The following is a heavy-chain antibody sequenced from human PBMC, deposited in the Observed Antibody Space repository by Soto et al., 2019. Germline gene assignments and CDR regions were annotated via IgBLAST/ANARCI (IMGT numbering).Heavy chain of an antibody. J-gene: IGHJ6*02. Sequence: QVQLVESGGGVVQPGRSLRLSCAASGFTFSSYGMHWVRQAPGKGLEWVAVISYDGSNKYYADSVKGRFTISRDNSKNTLYLQMNSLRAEDTAVYYCAKDQIRGVRGVITYYYGMDLWGQGTTVTVSS. D-gene: IGHD3-10*01. CDR1: GFTFSSYG. CDR2: ISYDGSNK. CDR3: AKDQIRGVRGVITYYYGMDL. V-gene: IGHV3-30*18.